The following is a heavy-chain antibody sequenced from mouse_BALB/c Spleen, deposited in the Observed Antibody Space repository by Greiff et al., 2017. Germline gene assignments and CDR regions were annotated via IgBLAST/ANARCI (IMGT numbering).Heavy chain of an antibody. CDR1: GFTFSSYG. D-gene: IGHD1-2*01. CDR3: AGFITTATGFAY. CDR2: INSNGGST. J-gene: IGHJ3*01. Sequence: EVQVVESGGGLVQPGGSLKLSCAASGFTFSSYGMSWVRQTPDKRLELVATINSNGGSTYYPDSVKGRFTISRDNAKNTLYLQMSSLKSEDTAMYYCAGFITTATGFAYWGQGTLVTVSA. V-gene: IGHV5-6-3*01.